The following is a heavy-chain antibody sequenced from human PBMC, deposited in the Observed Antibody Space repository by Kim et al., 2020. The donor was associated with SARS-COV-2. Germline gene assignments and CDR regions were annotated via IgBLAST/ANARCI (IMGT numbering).Heavy chain of an antibody. V-gene: IGHV4-34*01. J-gene: IGHJ3*02. Sequence: SLKSRVTISVDTSKNQFSLKLSSVTAADTAVYYCARDLEIVVVTTDAFDIWGQGTMVTVSS. CDR3: ARDLEIVVVTTDAFDI. D-gene: IGHD3-22*01.